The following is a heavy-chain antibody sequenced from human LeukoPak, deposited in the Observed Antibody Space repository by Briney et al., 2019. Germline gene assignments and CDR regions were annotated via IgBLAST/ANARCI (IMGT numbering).Heavy chain of an antibody. J-gene: IGHJ4*02. Sequence: GWIRQPPGKALEWLAHIYWDDDKRYSPSQKSRLTITKDTSKNQVVLTMTNMDPVDKATYYCARMTSYGIDYWGQGTLVTVSS. CDR3: ARMTSYGIDY. V-gene: IGHV2-5*02. D-gene: IGHD5-18*01. CDR2: IYWDDDK.